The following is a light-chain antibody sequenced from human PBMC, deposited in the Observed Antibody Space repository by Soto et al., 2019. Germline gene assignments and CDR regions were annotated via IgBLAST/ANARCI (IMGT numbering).Light chain of an antibody. Sequence: DIQMTQSPSSLSASVGDRVTITCRASQTISTSLSWYQQKAGKAPKFLIYDASSLQSGVPLRFSGSGSGTEFTLTIRGLQPEDFATYYCLQSFAPPWTFGQGTKVDNQ. V-gene: IGKV1-39*01. CDR1: QTISTS. CDR2: DAS. J-gene: IGKJ1*01. CDR3: LQSFAPPWT.